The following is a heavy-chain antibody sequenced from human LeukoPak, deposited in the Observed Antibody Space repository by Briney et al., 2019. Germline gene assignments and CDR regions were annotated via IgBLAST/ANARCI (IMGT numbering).Heavy chain of an antibody. CDR2: IYYSGST. V-gene: IGHV4-61*01. CDR3: ASEDYYYGSGSYF. D-gene: IGHD3-10*01. J-gene: IGHJ4*02. CDR1: GGSVSSGSYY. Sequence: SETLSLTCTVSGGSVSSGSYYWSWIRQPPGQGLEWIGYIYYSGSTNYNPSLKSRVTISVDTSKNQFSLKLSSVTAADTAVYYCASEDYYYGSGSYFWGQGTLVTVSS.